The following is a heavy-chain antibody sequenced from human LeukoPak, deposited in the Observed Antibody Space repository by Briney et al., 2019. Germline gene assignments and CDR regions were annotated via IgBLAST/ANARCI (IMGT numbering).Heavy chain of an antibody. Sequence: GESLKISCETSGYSFTTYWIGWVRQMPGTGLEWVGAIYPDDSDSRYSPSFQGQVVISADRSIRTAYLQWNSLKTSDTAMYYCVRQRGSAGTINHFDPWGQGTLVTVSS. CDR2: IYPDDSDS. CDR1: GYSFTTYW. J-gene: IGHJ5*02. D-gene: IGHD4-17*01. CDR3: VRQRGSAGTINHFDP. V-gene: IGHV5-51*01.